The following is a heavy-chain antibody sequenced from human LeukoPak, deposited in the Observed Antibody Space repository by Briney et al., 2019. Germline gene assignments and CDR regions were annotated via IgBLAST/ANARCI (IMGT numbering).Heavy chain of an antibody. V-gene: IGHV3-66*01. J-gene: IGHJ4*02. CDR1: GFTVSSNF. Sequence: GGSLRLSCAASGFTVSSNFMSWVRQAPGKGLEWVSVIYSAGSTYYADSVKGRFTISRDNSKNTLYLQMNSLRAEDTAVYYCAREAGSGYYFDYWGQGTLVTVSS. CDR3: AREAGSGYYFDY. CDR2: IYSAGST. D-gene: IGHD6-19*01.